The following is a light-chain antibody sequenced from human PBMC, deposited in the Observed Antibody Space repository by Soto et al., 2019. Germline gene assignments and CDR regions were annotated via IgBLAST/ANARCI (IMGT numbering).Light chain of an antibody. J-gene: IGKJ4*01. CDR2: DPP. CDR1: ESVSRY. Sequence: EIVLTQSPATLFLSPGNRATLSFRASESVSRYLAWYKQKPSQAPSLLIYDPPNRVTVIPARFSGSGSGTDFSLTITTLEPGDFAVYYCQQRSNWPSTFGGETKVEIK. V-gene: IGKV3-11*01. CDR3: QQRSNWPST.